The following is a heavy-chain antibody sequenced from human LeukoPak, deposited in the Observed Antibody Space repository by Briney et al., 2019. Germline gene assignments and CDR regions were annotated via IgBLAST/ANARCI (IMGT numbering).Heavy chain of an antibody. V-gene: IGHV1-69*05. CDR1: GGTFSSYA. CDR3: ASGTSSGSLRC. CDR2: IIPIFGTA. Sequence: ASVKVSCKASGGTFSSYAISWVRQAPRQGLEWMGRIIPIFGTANYAQKFQGRVTITTDESTSTAYMELSSLRSGDTAVYYCASGTSSGSLRCWGQGTLVTVSS. D-gene: IGHD1-26*01. J-gene: IGHJ4*02.